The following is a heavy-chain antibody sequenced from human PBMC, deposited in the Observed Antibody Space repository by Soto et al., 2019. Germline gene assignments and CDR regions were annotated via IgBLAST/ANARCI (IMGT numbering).Heavy chain of an antibody. V-gene: IGHV3-11*01. Sequence: QVQLVESGGGLVKPGGSLRLSCAASGFTFSAYYMRWIRQAPGKGLELVSYISSNGRTIHYADAVKGRFTNSRDNAKTSPYLQMNSLSAAETAVEYYAREYSSSWDGLDYWGQGTLVTVSS. D-gene: IGHD6-13*01. J-gene: IGHJ4*02. CDR3: AREYSSSWDGLDY. CDR2: ISSNGRTI. CDR1: GFTFSAYY.